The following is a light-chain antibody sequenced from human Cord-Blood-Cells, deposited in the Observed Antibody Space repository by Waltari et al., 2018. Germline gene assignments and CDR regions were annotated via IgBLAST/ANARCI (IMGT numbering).Light chain of an antibody. V-gene: IGKV3-11*01. CDR3: QQRSNWPLT. CDR1: QSVSSY. CDR2: DAS. J-gene: IGKJ4*01. Sequence: EIVLTQSPANLSLSPGERATLSCRASQSVSSYLAWYQQKPGQAPRLLIYDASNRVTGIPARFSGSGSGTDFTLTISSLEPEDFAVYYCQQRSNWPLTFGGGTKVEIK.